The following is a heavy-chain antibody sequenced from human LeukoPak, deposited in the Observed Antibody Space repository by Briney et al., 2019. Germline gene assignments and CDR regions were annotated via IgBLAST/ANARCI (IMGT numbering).Heavy chain of an antibody. J-gene: IGHJ4*02. D-gene: IGHD2-21*02. CDR2: ISGGGHIT. Sequence: GGSLRLSCAASGFNFANHAMSWVRQTPGKGLEWVSAISGGGHITYYADSVTGRFTISRDNSKDTVFLQMNSLRPGDTAIYYCAREDTPATANYWGQGTMVTISS. CDR3: AREDTPATANY. V-gene: IGHV3-23*01. CDR1: GFNFANHA.